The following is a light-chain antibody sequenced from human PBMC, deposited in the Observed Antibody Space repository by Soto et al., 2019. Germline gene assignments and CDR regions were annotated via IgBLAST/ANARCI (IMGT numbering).Light chain of an antibody. CDR3: QQYNSYS. CDR2: DAS. J-gene: IGKJ1*01. Sequence: EILLTQSPATPSLSPGERATLSCRASQSVSSYLAWYQQKPGQAARLLIYDASNRATGIPARFSGSGSGTEFTLTISSLQPDDFATYYCQQYNSYSFGQGTKVDI. CDR1: QSVSSY. V-gene: IGKV3-11*01.